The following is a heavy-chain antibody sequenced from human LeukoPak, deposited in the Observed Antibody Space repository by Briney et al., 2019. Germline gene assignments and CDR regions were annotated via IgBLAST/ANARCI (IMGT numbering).Heavy chain of an antibody. CDR3: ARLRGYSSLKIDY. J-gene: IGHJ4*02. CDR2: IYYSGST. Sequence: PSETLSLTCTVSGGSISSSSYYWGWIRQPPGRGLEWIGSIYYSGSTYYNPSLKSRVTISVDTSKNQFSLKLSSVTAADTAVYYCARLRGYSSLKIDYWGQGTLVTVSS. CDR1: GGSISSSSYY. V-gene: IGHV4-39*01. D-gene: IGHD6-13*01.